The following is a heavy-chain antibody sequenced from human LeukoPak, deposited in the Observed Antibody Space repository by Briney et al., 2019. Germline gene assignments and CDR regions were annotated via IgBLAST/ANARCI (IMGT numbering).Heavy chain of an antibody. CDR2: IKQDASEK. CDR1: GFTFRSYW. V-gene: IGHV3-7*01. Sequence: GGSLRLSCAASGFTFRSYWMSWVRQAPGKGLAWVASIKQDASEKYYLDSVKGRFIISSDNANNSLYLQMNSLRAEDTALYYCARARQLARKDDYIYYLDVWGKGTTVTVSS. J-gene: IGHJ6*03. D-gene: IGHD6-13*01. CDR3: ARARQLARKDDYIYYLDV.